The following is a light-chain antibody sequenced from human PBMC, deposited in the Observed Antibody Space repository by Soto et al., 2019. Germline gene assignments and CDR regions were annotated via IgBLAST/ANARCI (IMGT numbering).Light chain of an antibody. CDR2: GAS. V-gene: IGKV3-20*01. CDR3: QQYGSSLGVT. J-gene: IGKJ4*01. Sequence: EVVLTQSPGTLSLSPWERATLSCRASQSVSSYYLAWYQQKPGQAPRLLIYGASSRATGIPDRFSGSGSGTDFTLTISRLEPEDFAVYYCQQYGSSLGVTFGGGTKVDNK. CDR1: QSVSSYY.